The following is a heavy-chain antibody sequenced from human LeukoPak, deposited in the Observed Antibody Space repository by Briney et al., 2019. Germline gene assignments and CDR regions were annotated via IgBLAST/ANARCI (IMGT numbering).Heavy chain of an antibody. CDR1: GFTFDDYT. D-gene: IGHD5-18*01. V-gene: IGHV3-9*03. Sequence: GGSLRLSCAASGFTFDDYTMHWVRQAPGKGLEWVSGISWNSGSIGYADSVKGRFTISRDNAKNSLYLQMNSLRAEDMALYYCAKDFGLWTTGMDVWGKGTTVTVSS. CDR2: ISWNSGSI. CDR3: AKDFGLWTTGMDV. J-gene: IGHJ6*04.